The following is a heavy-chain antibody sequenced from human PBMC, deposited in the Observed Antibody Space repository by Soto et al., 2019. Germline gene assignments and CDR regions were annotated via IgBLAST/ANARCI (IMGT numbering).Heavy chain of an antibody. V-gene: IGHV5-51*01. CDR3: ARPDSTSEHWLVAFDY. D-gene: IGHD6-19*01. CDR1: GYSFSRYW. Sequence: HGESLKISCKGSGYSFSRYWIGWVRQMPGKGLEWMGIIYPGDSNTKYSPSFQGQVTISADKSISTAYLQWSSLRASDTAMYYCARPDSTSEHWLVAFDYWGQGTLVTVSS. J-gene: IGHJ4*02. CDR2: IYPGDSNT.